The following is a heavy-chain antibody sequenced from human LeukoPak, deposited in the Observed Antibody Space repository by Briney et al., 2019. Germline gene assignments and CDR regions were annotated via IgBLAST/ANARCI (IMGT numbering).Heavy chain of an antibody. CDR2: ISGSGGST. CDR1: GFTFSSYA. Sequence: GGPLRLSCAASGFTFSSYAMSWVRQAPGKGLEWVSAISGSGGSTYYADSVKGRFTISRDNAKNTLYLQMNSLRAEDTAVYYCARDRDGYNYWGQGTLVTVSS. CDR3: ARDRDGYNY. V-gene: IGHV3-23*01. J-gene: IGHJ4*02. D-gene: IGHD5-24*01.